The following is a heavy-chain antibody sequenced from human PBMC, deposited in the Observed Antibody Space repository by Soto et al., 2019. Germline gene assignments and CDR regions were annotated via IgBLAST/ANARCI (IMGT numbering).Heavy chain of an antibody. CDR3: AHSRLFDSRASSVEYFDL. J-gene: IGHJ2*01. CDR1: GFSLTTGGVG. D-gene: IGHD6-13*01. V-gene: IGHV2-5*02. CDR2: IYWDDDK. Sequence: QITLKESGPTLVKPTQTLTLTCTFSGFSLTTGGVGVGWIRQPPGEALEWLALIYWDDDKRYSPSLKSRLTSAKDTSKNQVVLTMTNMDPVDTATYFCAHSRLFDSRASSVEYFDLWGRGTLVTVSS.